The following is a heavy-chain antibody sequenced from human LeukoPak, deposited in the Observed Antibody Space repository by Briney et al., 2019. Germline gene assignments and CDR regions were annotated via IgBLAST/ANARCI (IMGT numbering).Heavy chain of an antibody. V-gene: IGHV3-11*04. Sequence: PGGSLRLSCAASGFTFSDYYMSWIRQAPGKGLEWVSYISSNGNTIYYADSVKGRFTISRDNAKNSLYLQMNSLRAEDTAVYYCARESPPQYSYDSSSYLGPMDAFDIWGQGTMVTVSS. CDR3: ARESPPQYSYDSSSYLGPMDAFDI. CDR1: GFTFSDYY. J-gene: IGHJ3*02. D-gene: IGHD3-22*01. CDR2: ISSNGNTI.